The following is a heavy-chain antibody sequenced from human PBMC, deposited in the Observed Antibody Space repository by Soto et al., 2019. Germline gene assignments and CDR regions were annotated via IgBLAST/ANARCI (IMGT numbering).Heavy chain of an antibody. CDR3: ARGDRYYYYYYGMDG. J-gene: IGHJ6*02. CDR1: GYSFTSHW. V-gene: IGHV5-51*01. CDR2: IYPGDSDT. Sequence: PGESLKISCKGSGYSFTSHWIGWVRQMPGKGLEWMGIIYPGDSDTRYSPSFQGQVTISADKSISTAYLQWSSLKASDTAMYYCARGDRYYYYYYGMDGWGQGTTVTVSS. D-gene: IGHD3-16*01.